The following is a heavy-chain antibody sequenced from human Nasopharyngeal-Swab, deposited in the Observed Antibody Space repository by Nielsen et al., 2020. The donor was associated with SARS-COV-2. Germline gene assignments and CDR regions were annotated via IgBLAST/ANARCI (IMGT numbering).Heavy chain of an antibody. J-gene: IGHJ5*02. D-gene: IGHD6-13*01. V-gene: IGHV3-7*05. CDR3: ASAIAAAGSS. CDR2: INPDGSVK. Sequence: VRQAPGKGLEWVANINPDGSVKFYVDSVKGCFTISRDNVYNSVYLQMSSLTAEDTAVYYCASAIAAAGSSWGQGTLVTVSS.